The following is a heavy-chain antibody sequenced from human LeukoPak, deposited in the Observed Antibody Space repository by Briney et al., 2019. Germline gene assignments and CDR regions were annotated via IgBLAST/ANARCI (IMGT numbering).Heavy chain of an antibody. CDR1: GFTFSKYA. Sequence: GGSLRLSCAASGFTFSKYAMSWVRQAPGKGLGWVSASSGSGGSTHYADSVKGRFTISRDNSKNTLYLQMNSLRAGDTAVYYCAKYEGLYYSDYWGQGTLVTVSS. V-gene: IGHV3-23*01. CDR2: SSGSGGST. CDR3: AKYEGLYYSDY. D-gene: IGHD3-16*01. J-gene: IGHJ4*02.